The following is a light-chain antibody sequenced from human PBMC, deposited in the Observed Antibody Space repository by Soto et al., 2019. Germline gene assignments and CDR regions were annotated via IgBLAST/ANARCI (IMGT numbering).Light chain of an antibody. J-gene: IGKJ4*01. CDR3: QYRNTWPPGVT. V-gene: IGKV3-11*01. CDR2: DAS. CDR1: QSVSTF. Sequence: EIVLTQSPATLSLSPGERATLSCRASQSVSTFLAWYQQKPGQAPRLLIYDASNRATGIPARFSGSGSGTDFTLTISSLEPEDLAVYYCQYRNTWPPGVTFGGGTKVEIK.